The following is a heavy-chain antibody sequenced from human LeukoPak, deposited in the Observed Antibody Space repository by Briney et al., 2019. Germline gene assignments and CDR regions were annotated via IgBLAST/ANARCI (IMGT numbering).Heavy chain of an antibody. V-gene: IGHV4-59*01. D-gene: IGHD3-10*01. CDR2: IYYSGST. CDR1: GGSISSYY. CDR3: ARCRGAGYNWFDP. J-gene: IGHJ5*02. Sequence: SETLSLTCTVSGGSISSYYWSWIRQPPGKGLEWIGYIYYSGSTNYSPSLKSRVTIPVDTSKNQFSLKLSSVTAADTAVYYCARCRGAGYNWFDPWGQGTLVTVSS.